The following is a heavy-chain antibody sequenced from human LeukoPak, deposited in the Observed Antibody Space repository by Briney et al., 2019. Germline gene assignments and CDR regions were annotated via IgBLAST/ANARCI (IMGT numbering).Heavy chain of an antibody. Sequence: GRSLRLSCAASGFSFDDYAMHWVRQVPGKGLEWVSGISWNSGSIGYADSVRGRFTISRDNAKNSLYLQMNSLRAEDTAVYYCARAEYYYDSSGSPRVDAFDIWGQGTMVTVSS. CDR2: ISWNSGSI. D-gene: IGHD3-22*01. CDR1: GFSFDDYA. J-gene: IGHJ3*02. V-gene: IGHV3-9*01. CDR3: ARAEYYYDSSGSPRVDAFDI.